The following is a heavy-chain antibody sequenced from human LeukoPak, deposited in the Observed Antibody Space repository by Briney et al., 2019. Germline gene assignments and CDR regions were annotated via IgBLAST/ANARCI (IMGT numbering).Heavy chain of an antibody. CDR1: GGTFTSYA. CDR3: ARDSPYYYDSSGYAFDY. CDR2: IIPIFGTA. V-gene: IGHV1-69*13. J-gene: IGHJ4*02. D-gene: IGHD3-22*01. Sequence: SVKVSCKASGGTFTSYAISWVRQAPGQGLEWMGGIIPIFGTANYAQKFQGRVTITADESTSTAYMELSSLRSEDTAVYYCARDSPYYYDSSGYAFDYWGQGTLVTVSS.